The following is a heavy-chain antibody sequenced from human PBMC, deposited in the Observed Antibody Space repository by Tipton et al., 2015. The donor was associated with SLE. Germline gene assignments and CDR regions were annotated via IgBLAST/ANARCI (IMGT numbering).Heavy chain of an antibody. Sequence: SLRLSCAASGFTFRTYAMAWVPQSPGKGLEWVSAISGSGAGTYYADSVKGRFTISRDNSKNTLYLQMNSLRAEDTAVYYCASTYSSPRIDYWGQGTLVPVSS. D-gene: IGHD6-13*01. V-gene: IGHV3-23*01. J-gene: IGHJ4*02. CDR2: ISGSGAGT. CDR1: GFTFRTYA. CDR3: ASTYSSPRIDY.